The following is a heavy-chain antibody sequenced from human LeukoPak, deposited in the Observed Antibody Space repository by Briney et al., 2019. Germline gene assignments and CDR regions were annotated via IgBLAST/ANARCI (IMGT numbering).Heavy chain of an antibody. J-gene: IGHJ5*02. CDR1: GGSISSGGYY. Sequence: SETLSLTCTVSGGSISSGGYYWSWIRQPPGKGLEWIGYIYHSGSTYYNPSLKSRVTISVDRSKNQFSLKLSSVTAADTAVYYCARPPRGYCSSTSCRKESTNWFDPWGQGTLVTVSS. D-gene: IGHD2-2*01. CDR3: ARPPRGYCSSTSCRKESTNWFDP. CDR2: IYHSGST. V-gene: IGHV4-30-2*01.